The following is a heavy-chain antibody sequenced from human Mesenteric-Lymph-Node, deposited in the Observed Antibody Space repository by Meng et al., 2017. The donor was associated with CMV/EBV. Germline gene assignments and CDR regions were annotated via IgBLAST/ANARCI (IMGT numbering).Heavy chain of an antibody. J-gene: IGHJ4*02. Sequence: SETLSLTCTVSRGSITYNSWSWTRQSPRKGLEWIGSVSYSGNTNYNPSLRSRVRISTDTSENQFSLKVTSVSAGDTAIYYCARWSGPGTDPSADYWGQGTLVTVSS. D-gene: IGHD3-10*01. CDR1: RGSITYNS. V-gene: IGHV4-59*01. CDR3: ARWSGPGTDPSADY. CDR2: VSYSGNT.